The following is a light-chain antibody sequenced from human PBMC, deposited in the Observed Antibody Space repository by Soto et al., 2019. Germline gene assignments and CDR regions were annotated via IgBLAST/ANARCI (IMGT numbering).Light chain of an antibody. CDR3: SSYTSSSTLYV. Sequence: QSALTQPASGSGSPGQSITMSCTGTSSDVGGYNYVSWYQQHPGKAPKLMIYDVSNRPSGVANRFSGSKSGNTASLTSSGLQAEDEADYYCSSYTSSSTLYVFGTGTKVTVL. V-gene: IGLV2-14*01. J-gene: IGLJ1*01. CDR2: DVS. CDR1: SSDVGGYNY.